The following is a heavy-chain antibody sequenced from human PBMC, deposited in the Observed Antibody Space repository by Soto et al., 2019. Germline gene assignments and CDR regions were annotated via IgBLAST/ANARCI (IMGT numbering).Heavy chain of an antibody. J-gene: IGHJ4*02. D-gene: IGHD3-3*01. CDR2: ISGSGGST. V-gene: IGHV3-23*01. CDR1: GFTFSSYA. CDR3: AKALPGYDFWSGYPYFDY. Sequence: GGSLRLSCAASGFTFSSYAMSWVRQAPGKGLEWVSAISGSGGSTYYADSVKGRFTISRDNSKNTLYLQMNSLRAEDTAVYYCAKALPGYDFWSGYPYFDYWGQGTLVTVS.